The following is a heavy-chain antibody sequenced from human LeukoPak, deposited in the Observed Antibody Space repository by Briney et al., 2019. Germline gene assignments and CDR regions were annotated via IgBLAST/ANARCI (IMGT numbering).Heavy chain of an antibody. CDR3: ARAGLYDSSGYYLAHRAFDI. CDR2: IYHSGDT. J-gene: IGHJ3*02. D-gene: IGHD3-22*01. CDR1: GYSVSSGYY. V-gene: IGHV4-38-2*02. Sequence: SETLSLTCTVSGYSVSSGYYWGWIRQPPGKGLEWIASIYHSGDTYYNPSLKSRVTMSLDTSKNQLSLKLSSVTAADTAVYYCARAGLYDSSGYYLAHRAFDIWGQGTMVTVSS.